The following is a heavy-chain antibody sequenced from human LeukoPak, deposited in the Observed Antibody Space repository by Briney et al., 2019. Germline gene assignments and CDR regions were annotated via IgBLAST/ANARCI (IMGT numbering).Heavy chain of an antibody. CDR3: QGYGYYGSGSYLFDY. CDR2: IYYSGST. Sequence: PSETLSLTCTVSGGSISSSSYYWGWIRQPPGKGLEWIGSIYYSGSTHYNPSLKSRVTISVDTSKNQFSLKLSSVTAADTAVYYCQGYGYYGSGSYLFDYWGQGTLVTVSS. V-gene: IGHV4-39*01. CDR1: GGSISSSSYY. J-gene: IGHJ4*02. D-gene: IGHD3-10*01.